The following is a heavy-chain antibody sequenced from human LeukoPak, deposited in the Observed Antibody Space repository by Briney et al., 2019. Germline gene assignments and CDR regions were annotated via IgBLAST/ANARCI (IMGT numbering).Heavy chain of an antibody. CDR3: ARAGGDSSGWYGY. J-gene: IGHJ4*02. D-gene: IGHD6-19*01. Sequence: GGSLRLSCAASGFTFSSYSMNWVRQAPGKGLEWVSSISSSSSYIYYADSVKGRFTISRGNAKNSLYLQMNSLRAEDTAVYYCARAGGDSSGWYGYWGQGTLVTVSS. V-gene: IGHV3-21*01. CDR2: ISSSSSYI. CDR1: GFTFSSYS.